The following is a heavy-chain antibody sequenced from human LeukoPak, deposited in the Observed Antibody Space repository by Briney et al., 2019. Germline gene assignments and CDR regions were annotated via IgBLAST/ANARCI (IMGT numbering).Heavy chain of an antibody. D-gene: IGHD1-26*01. CDR2: INPSGGST. Sequence: ASVKVSCKASGYTFTSYYMHWVRQAPGQGLEWMGIINPSGGSTSYAQKFQGRVTMTRDTSTSTVYMGPSSLRSEDTAVYYCARVGATVGWFDPWGQGTLVTVSS. CDR1: GYTFTSYY. V-gene: IGHV1-46*01. J-gene: IGHJ5*02. CDR3: ARVGATVGWFDP.